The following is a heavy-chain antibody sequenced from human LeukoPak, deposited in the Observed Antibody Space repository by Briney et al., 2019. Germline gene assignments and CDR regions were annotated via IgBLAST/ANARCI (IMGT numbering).Heavy chain of an antibody. V-gene: IGHV4-4*07. CDR2: IYKSGST. J-gene: IGHJ4*02. D-gene: IGHD3-22*01. Sequence: SETLSLTCTVSGGSIGWDYWSWIRQSAGKGLEWIGRIYKSGSTNYNPSFRSRVTMSVDTSKNQFSLSVTSVTPADTAVYYCAREEYFQDSNGYSYYFHSWGQGSLVTVSS. CDR1: GGSIGWDY. CDR3: AREEYFQDSNGYSYYFHS.